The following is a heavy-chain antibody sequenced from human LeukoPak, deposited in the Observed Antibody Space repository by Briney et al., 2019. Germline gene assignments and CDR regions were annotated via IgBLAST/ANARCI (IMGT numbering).Heavy chain of an antibody. CDR3: ARDLLVGIAAAGNKFDY. J-gene: IGHJ4*02. CDR2: IIPILGIA. Sequence: SVKVSCKASGGTFSSYAISWVRQAPGQGLEWMGRIIPILGIANYAQKFQGRVTITADKSTSTAYMELSSLRSEDTAMYYCARDLLVGIAAAGNKFDYWGQGTLVTVSS. D-gene: IGHD6-13*01. V-gene: IGHV1-69*04. CDR1: GGTFSSYA.